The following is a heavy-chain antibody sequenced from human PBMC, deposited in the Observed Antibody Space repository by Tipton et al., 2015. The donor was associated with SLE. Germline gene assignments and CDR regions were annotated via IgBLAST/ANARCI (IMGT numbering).Heavy chain of an antibody. CDR2: INPNSGGT. Sequence: QSGAEVKKPGASVKVSCKASGYTFTGYYMHWVRQAPGQGLEWMGWINPNSGGTDYAQKFQGRVTMTRDTSISTAYTELTSLRSDDTAVYYCVPSSSGPFYFDYWGQGTLVTVSS. D-gene: IGHD6-19*01. J-gene: IGHJ4*02. CDR1: GYTFTGYY. CDR3: VPSSSGPFYFDY. V-gene: IGHV1-2*02.